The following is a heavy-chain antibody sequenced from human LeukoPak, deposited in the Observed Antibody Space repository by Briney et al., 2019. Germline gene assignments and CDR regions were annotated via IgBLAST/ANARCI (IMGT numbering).Heavy chain of an antibody. Sequence: GASVKVSCKASGYTFTNYAMNWVRQAPGQGLEWMGWIHPSTGNPTYAQGFTGRFVFSLDTSVSTTYLQISSLKAEDTAVYYCARVYQRLGELPLPNYWGQGTLVTVSS. D-gene: IGHD3-16*02. J-gene: IGHJ4*02. V-gene: IGHV7-4-1*02. CDR2: IHPSTGNP. CDR3: ARVYQRLGELPLPNY. CDR1: GYTFTNYA.